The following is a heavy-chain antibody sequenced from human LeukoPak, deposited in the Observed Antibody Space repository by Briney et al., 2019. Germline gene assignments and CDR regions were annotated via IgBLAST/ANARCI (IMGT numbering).Heavy chain of an antibody. Sequence: PGGSLRLSCAASGFTFDEYAMHWVRQVPGKGLEWVSFISWDGGSTYYADSVKGRFTISRDNSKNSLYLQMNSLRAEDTALYYCAKGTLGDYRAGPDYWGRGTLVTVSS. J-gene: IGHJ4*02. CDR3: AKGTLGDYRAGPDY. V-gene: IGHV3-43D*03. CDR2: ISWDGGST. D-gene: IGHD4-17*01. CDR1: GFTFDEYA.